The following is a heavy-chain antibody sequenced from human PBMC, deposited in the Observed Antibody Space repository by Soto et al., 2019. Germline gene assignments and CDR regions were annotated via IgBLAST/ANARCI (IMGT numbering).Heavy chain of an antibody. J-gene: IGHJ4*02. CDR1: GFTFSSYS. D-gene: IGHD6-6*01. CDR3: ARGTSSFSSDFDY. V-gene: IGHV3-21*01. Sequence: GGSLRLSCAASGFTFSSYSMNWVRQAPGKGLEWVSSISSSSSYIYYADSVKGRFTISRDNAKNSLYLQMNSLRAEDTAVYYCARGTSSFSSDFDYWGQGTLVTVSS. CDR2: ISSSSSYI.